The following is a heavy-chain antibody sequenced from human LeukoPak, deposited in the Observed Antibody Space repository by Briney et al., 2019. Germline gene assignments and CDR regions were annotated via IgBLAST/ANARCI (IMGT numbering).Heavy chain of an antibody. D-gene: IGHD5-12*01. CDR1: GGSISSYY. V-gene: IGHV4-4*07. J-gene: IGHJ4*02. CDR3: ARGRGPLSGYGLFDY. CDR2: IYTSGST. Sequence: SETLSLTCTVSGGSISSYYWSWIRQPAGKGLEWIGRIYTSGSTNYNPSLKSRVTISVDKSKNQFSLKLSSVTAADTAVYYCARGRGPLSGYGLFDYWGQGTLVTVSS.